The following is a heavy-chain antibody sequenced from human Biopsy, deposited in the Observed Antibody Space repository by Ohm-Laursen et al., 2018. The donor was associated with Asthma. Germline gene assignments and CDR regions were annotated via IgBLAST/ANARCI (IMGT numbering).Heavy chain of an antibody. CDR3: ARKAGSCISKTCYSFDF. CDR1: GGTFNTYV. V-gene: IGHV1-69*13. CDR2: INSVFGTT. J-gene: IGHJ4*02. Sequence: SVKVSCKSLGGTFNTYVIRWVRQAPGQGLEWMGGINSVFGTTTYPQKFQGRVTITADDSTSTVYMELSSLRSEDTAVYYCARKAGSCISKTCYSFDFWGQGTLVTVSS. D-gene: IGHD2-2*01.